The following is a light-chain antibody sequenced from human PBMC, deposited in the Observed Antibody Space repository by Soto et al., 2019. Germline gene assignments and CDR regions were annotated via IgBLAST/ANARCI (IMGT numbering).Light chain of an antibody. Sequence: EIVLTQSPATLSLSPGERATLSCGASQTVGSTYLAWYHQKPGLAPRLLIYDTSSRATGIPDRFSGSGSGTDFTLTISRLKPEDFAVYSCQHYGSSPWTFGQGAKVEIK. J-gene: IGKJ1*01. CDR3: QHYGSSPWT. CDR2: DTS. CDR1: QTVGSTY. V-gene: IGKV3D-20*01.